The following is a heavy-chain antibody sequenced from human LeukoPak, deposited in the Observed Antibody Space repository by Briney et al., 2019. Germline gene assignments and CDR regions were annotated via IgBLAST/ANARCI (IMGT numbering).Heavy chain of an antibody. V-gene: IGHV4-59*01. CDR1: GGSISSSY. CDR3: ARETLPNDAFDI. Sequence: SETLSLACTVSGGSISSSYWSWIRQPPGKGLEWIGYIYYSGSTNYNPSLKSRVTISVDTSKNQFSLKLSSVTAADTAVYYCARETLPNDAFDIWGQGTMVTVSS. CDR2: IYYSGST. J-gene: IGHJ3*02. D-gene: IGHD2-15*01.